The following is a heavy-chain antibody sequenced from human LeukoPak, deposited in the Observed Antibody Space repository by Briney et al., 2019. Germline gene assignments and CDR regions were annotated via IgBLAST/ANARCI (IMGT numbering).Heavy chain of an antibody. Sequence: SETLSLTCTVSGYSISSIYYWGWIRQPPGKGLEWIGSISHSGPSAYNPSIKSRVTMSLDTSRSQFSLKLSSVTAADTAVYYCVRSYASSGLDHWGQGTLVTVSS. J-gene: IGHJ4*02. V-gene: IGHV4-38-2*02. D-gene: IGHD3-16*01. CDR2: ISHSGPS. CDR1: GYSISSIYY. CDR3: VRSYASSGLDH.